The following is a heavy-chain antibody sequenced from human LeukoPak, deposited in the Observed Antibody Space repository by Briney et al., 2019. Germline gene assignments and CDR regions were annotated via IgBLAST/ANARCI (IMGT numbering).Heavy chain of an antibody. J-gene: IGHJ4*02. CDR2: IYSGDST. CDR3: ASAPADGSGYYNFDQ. Sequence: GGSLRLSCAASGFTVSSNYMTWVRQAPGKGLEWVSIIYSGDSTYYADSVKGRFTISRDNSKNTLYLQMNSLRTEDTAVYYCASAPADGSGYYNFDQWGQGTLVTVSS. D-gene: IGHD3-22*01. V-gene: IGHV3-66*01. CDR1: GFTVSSNY.